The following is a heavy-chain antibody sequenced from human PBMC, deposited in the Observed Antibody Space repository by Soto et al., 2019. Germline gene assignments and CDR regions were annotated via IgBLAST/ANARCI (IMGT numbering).Heavy chain of an antibody. D-gene: IGHD6-6*01. CDR1: GGSFSGYY. CDR2: INHSGST. CDR3: ARAKIAARFFDY. J-gene: IGHJ4*02. Sequence: PSETLSLTCAVYGGSFSGYYWSWIRQPPGKGLEWIGEINHSGSTNYNPSLKSRVTISVDTSKNQFSLKLSSVTAAGTAVYYCARAKIAARFFDYWGQGTLVTVSS. V-gene: IGHV4-34*01.